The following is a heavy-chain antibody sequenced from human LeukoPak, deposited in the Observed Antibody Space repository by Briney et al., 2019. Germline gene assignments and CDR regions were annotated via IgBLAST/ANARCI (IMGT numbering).Heavy chain of an antibody. CDR3: ARDRMWGVESEDY. V-gene: IGHV3-7*01. J-gene: IGHJ4*02. CDR2: INRDGSQK. D-gene: IGHD3-10*01. Sequence: GGSLRLSCAASGFTFSSYGMHWVRQAPGKGLEWVGTINRDGSQKYYLDSVKGRFTISRDNAKNSLYLQMNSLRVEDTAVYYCARDRMWGVESEDYWGQGTLVTASS. CDR1: GFTFSSYG.